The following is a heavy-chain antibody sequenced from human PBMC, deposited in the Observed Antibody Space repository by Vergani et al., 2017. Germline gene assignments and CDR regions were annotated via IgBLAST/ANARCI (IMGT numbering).Heavy chain of an antibody. CDR3: ARLKGYCSGGSCTEFDY. V-gene: IGHV4-39*01. CDR2: IYYSGST. CDR1: GGSISSSSYY. D-gene: IGHD2-15*01. J-gene: IGHJ4*02. Sequence: QLQLQESGPGLVKPSETLSLTCTVSGGSISSSSYYWGWIRQPPGKGLEWIGSIYYSGSTYYNPSLKGRVTISVDTSKNQFSLKLSSVTAADTAVYYCARLKGYCSGGSCTEFDYWGQGTLGTGAS.